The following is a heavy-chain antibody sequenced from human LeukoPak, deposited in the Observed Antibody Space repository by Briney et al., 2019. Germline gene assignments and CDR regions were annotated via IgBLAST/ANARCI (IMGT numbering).Heavy chain of an antibody. CDR1: GFTFSSYW. D-gene: IGHD2-2*01. V-gene: IGHV3-7*01. CDR2: IKQDGSEK. CDR3: ARDTVVVPAAGYDAFDI. J-gene: IGHJ3*02. Sequence: GGSLRLSCAASGFTFSSYWMSWVRQAPGKGLEWVANIKQDGSEKYYVDSVKGRFTISRDNAKNSLYLQMNSLRAEDTAVYYCARDTVVVPAAGYDAFDIWGQGTMVTVSS.